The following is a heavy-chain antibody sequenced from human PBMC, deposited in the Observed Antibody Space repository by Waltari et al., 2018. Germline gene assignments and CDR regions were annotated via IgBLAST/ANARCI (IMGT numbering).Heavy chain of an antibody. CDR2: IYYSGST. CDR3: ARLGDDSSGYYDY. D-gene: IGHD3-22*01. CDR1: GGSISSSSYY. Sequence: QLQLQESGPGLVKPSETLSLPCTVSGGSISSSSYYWGWIRQPPGKGLEWIGSIYYSGSTYYNPSLKSRVTISVDTSKNQFSLKLSSVTAADTAVYYCARLGDDSSGYYDYWGQGTLVTVSS. V-gene: IGHV4-39*01. J-gene: IGHJ4*02.